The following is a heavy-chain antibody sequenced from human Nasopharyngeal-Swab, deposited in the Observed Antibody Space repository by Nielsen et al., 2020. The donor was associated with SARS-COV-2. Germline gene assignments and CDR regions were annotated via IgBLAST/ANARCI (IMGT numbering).Heavy chain of an antibody. V-gene: IGHV4-34*01. CDR3: ARDLRATIRPWGPHYYGMDV. CDR2: INHSGST. Sequence: WIRQPPGKGLEWIGEINHSGSTNYNPSLKSRVTISVDTSKNQFSLKLSSVTAADTAVYYCARDLRATIRPWGPHYYGMDVWGQGTTVAVSS. D-gene: IGHD5-12*01. J-gene: IGHJ6*02.